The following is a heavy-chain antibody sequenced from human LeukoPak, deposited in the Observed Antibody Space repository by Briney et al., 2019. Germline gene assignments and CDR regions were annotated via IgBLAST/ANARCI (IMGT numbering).Heavy chain of an antibody. CDR3: AKGGVVAAAGTDH. J-gene: IGHJ4*02. D-gene: IGHD6-13*01. V-gene: IGHV3-30*02. Sequence: GGSLRLSCAASGFTFSSYGMHWVRQAPGKGLEWVAFIRYDGSNKYYADSVKGRFTISRDNSKNTLYLQMNSLRAEDTAVYYCAKGGVVAAAGTDHWGQGTLVTVSS. CDR2: IRYDGSNK. CDR1: GFTFSSYG.